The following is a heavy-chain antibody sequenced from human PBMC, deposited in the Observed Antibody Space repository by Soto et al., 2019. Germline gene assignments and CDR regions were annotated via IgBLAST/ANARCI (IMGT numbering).Heavy chain of an antibody. CDR2: ISGSGGST. CDR1: GFTFSSYA. CDR3: ALFDGELPGY. Sequence: EVQLLESGGGLVQPGGSLRLSCAASGFTFSSYAMSWVRQAPGKWLEWVSAISGSGGSTYYADSVKGWFTISRENSKNTLYLQMNSLRAEDTAVYYCALFDGELPGYWGQGPLVTVSS. V-gene: IGHV3-23*01. J-gene: IGHJ4*02. D-gene: IGHD1-26*01.